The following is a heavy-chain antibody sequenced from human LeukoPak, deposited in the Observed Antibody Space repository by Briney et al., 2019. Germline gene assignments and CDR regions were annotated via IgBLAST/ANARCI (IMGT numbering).Heavy chain of an antibody. V-gene: IGHV4-39*07. D-gene: IGHD3-10*01. Sequence: SETLSLTCTVSGGSISSSSYYWGWIRQPPGKGLEWIGSIYYSGSTYYNPSLKSRVTISVDTSKNQFSLKLSSVTAADTAVYYCAREGRNTMVRGVISDAFDIWGQGTMVTVSS. CDR1: GGSISSSSYY. CDR3: AREGRNTMVRGVISDAFDI. CDR2: IYYSGST. J-gene: IGHJ3*02.